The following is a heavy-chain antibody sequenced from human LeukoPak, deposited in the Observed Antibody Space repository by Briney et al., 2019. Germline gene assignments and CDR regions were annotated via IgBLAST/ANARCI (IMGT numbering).Heavy chain of an antibody. CDR2: IYTSGST. D-gene: IGHD1-26*01. J-gene: IGHJ3*02. Sequence: PSETLSLTCTVSGGSISSGSYYWSWIRQPAGKGLEWIGRIYTSGSTNYNPSLKSRVTISVDTSKNQFSLKLSSLTAADTAVYYCARDPSVGATPDAFDIWGQGTMVTVSS. CDR1: GGSISSGSYY. V-gene: IGHV4-61*02. CDR3: ARDPSVGATPDAFDI.